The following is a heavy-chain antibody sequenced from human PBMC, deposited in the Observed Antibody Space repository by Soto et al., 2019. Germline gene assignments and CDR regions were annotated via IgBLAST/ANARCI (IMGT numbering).Heavy chain of an antibody. Sequence: SETLSLTCAVSGGSISSSEWWSWVRQPPGRGLEWIGEIYHSGTTNYNPSLKSRVTISVDKSKNQFSLKLTSVTAADTAVYYCARTLLYYYVMDVWGQGTTVTVSS. CDR2: IYHSGTT. V-gene: IGHV4-4*02. J-gene: IGHJ6*02. CDR1: GGSISSSEW. CDR3: ARTLLYYYVMDV.